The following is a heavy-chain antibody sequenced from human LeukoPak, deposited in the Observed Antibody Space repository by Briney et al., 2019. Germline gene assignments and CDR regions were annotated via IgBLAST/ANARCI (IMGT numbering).Heavy chain of an antibody. J-gene: IGHJ4*02. D-gene: IGHD3-22*01. Sequence: ASVKVSCKASGYTFTGYYMHRVRQAPGQGLEWMGWINPNSGGTNYAQKFQGRVTMTRDTSISTAYMELSRLRSDDTAVYYCARGWFDSSEVYYFDYWGQGTLVTVSS. V-gene: IGHV1-2*02. CDR3: ARGWFDSSEVYYFDY. CDR2: INPNSGGT. CDR1: GYTFTGYY.